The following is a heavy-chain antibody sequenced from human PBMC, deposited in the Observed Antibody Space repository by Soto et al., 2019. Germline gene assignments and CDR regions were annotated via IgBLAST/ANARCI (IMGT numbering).Heavy chain of an antibody. CDR1: GGSFSGYY. J-gene: IGHJ4*02. Sequence: SETLSLTCAVYGGSFSGYYWRWIRQPPGKGLAWIEGINHSGSTNYNPSLKSRVTISVDTPKNQVVLTMTNMDPVDTATYYCAHDSMVRGLFDYWGQGTLVTVSS. CDR2: INHSGST. D-gene: IGHD3-10*01. CDR3: AHDSMVRGLFDY. V-gene: IGHV4-34*01.